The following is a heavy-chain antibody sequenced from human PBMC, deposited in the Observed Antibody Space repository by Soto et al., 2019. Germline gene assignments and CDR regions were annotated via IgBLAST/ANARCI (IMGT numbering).Heavy chain of an antibody. Sequence: LILSCAASGFTFSSYAMHWVRQAPFNGLEWVSVISYDGSNKYYADSVKGRFTISRDNSKNTLYLQMNSLRAEDTAVYYCARGYYYDSSGYYLRFDYWGQGTLVTVSS. CDR1: GFTFSSYA. J-gene: IGHJ4*02. V-gene: IGHV3-30-3*01. D-gene: IGHD3-22*01. CDR2: ISYDGSNK. CDR3: ARGYYYDSSGYYLRFDY.